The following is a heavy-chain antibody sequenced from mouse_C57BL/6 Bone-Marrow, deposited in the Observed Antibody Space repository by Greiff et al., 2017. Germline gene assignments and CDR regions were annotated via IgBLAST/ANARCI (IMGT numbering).Heavy chain of an antibody. CDR3: ARQGVYYLDY. Sequence: EVQGVESGGDLVKPGGSLKLSCAASGFTFSSYGMSWVRQTPDKRLEWVATISSGGSYTYYPASVKGRFTISRDNAKNTLYLQMSMLKSEDTAMYYCARQGVYYLDYWGQGTTLTVSS. J-gene: IGHJ2*01. CDR2: ISSGGSYT. CDR1: GFTFSSYG. V-gene: IGHV5-6*01.